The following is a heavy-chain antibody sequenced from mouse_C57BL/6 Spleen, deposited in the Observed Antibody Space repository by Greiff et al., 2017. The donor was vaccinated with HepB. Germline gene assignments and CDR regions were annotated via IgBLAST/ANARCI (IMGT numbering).Heavy chain of an antibody. D-gene: IGHD2-4*01. V-gene: IGHV1-18*01. J-gene: IGHJ4*01. CDR2: INPNNGGT. CDR1: GYTFTDYN. Sequence: VQLQQSGPELVKPGASVKIPCKASGYTFTDYNMDWVKQSHGKSLEWIGDINPNNGGTIYNQKFKGKATLTVDKSSSTAYMELRSLTSEDTAVYYCATLYDYDVRGYAMDYWGQGTSVTVSS. CDR3: ATLYDYDVRGYAMDY.